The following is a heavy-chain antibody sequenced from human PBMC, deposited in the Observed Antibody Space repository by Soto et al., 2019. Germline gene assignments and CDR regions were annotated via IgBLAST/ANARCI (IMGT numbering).Heavy chain of an antibody. CDR1: GYTFTNHG. Sequence: QVQLVQSGTEVKKPGASVKVSCKTSGYTFTNHGINWVRQAPGQGLEWMGWFNPYNANTNYAQKLQGRVTMTTTTSTTTAYMDLRSLTSDDTAVYYCARDQVAGIWGDAFVNWGQGTVVTVSS. J-gene: IGHJ3*02. CDR2: FNPYNANT. V-gene: IGHV1-18*04. CDR3: ARDQVAGIWGDAFVN. D-gene: IGHD3-16*01.